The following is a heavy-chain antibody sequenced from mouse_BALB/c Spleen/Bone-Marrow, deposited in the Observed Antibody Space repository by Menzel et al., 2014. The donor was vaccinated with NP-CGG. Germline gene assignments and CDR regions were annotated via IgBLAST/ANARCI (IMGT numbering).Heavy chain of an antibody. CDR1: GYTFTDYY. CDR3: ARDHYGNYEGFDY. V-gene: IGHV1-77*01. Sequence: VQLVESGAELARPGTSVKLSCKASGYTFTDYYINWVKQRTGQGLEWIGEIHPGSGNTYYNEKFKGKATLTADKSSSTVNIHLSSLTSEDSAVYFCARDHYGNYEGFDYWGQGTLVTVSA. CDR2: IHPGSGNT. J-gene: IGHJ3*01. D-gene: IGHD2-1*01.